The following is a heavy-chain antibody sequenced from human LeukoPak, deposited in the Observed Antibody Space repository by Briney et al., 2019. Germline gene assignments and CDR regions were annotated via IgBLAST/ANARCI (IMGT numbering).Heavy chain of an antibody. CDR1: GFTFSSYG. D-gene: IGHD3-3*01. CDR3: AKGQEIFGVVIIALFDY. J-gene: IGHJ4*02. CDR2: IRYDGSNK. V-gene: IGHV3-30*02. Sequence: PGGSLRLSCAASGFTFSSYGMHWVRQAPSKGLEWVAFIRYDGSNKYYADSVKGRFTISRDNSKNTLYLQMNSLRAEDTAVYYCAKGQEIFGVVIIALFDYWGQGTLVTVSS.